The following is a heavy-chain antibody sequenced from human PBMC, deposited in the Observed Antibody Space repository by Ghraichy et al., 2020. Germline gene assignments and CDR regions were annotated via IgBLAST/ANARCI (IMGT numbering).Heavy chain of an antibody. J-gene: IGHJ6*02. CDR3: ARDDYGDRYYYYGMDV. V-gene: IGHV3-21*01. D-gene: IGHD4-17*01. CDR2: ISSSSSYI. CDR1: GFTFSSYS. Sequence: GGSLRLSCAASGFTFSSYSMNWVRQAPGKGLEWVSSISSSSSYIYYADSVKGRFTISRDNAKNSLYLQMNSLRAEDTAVYYCARDDYGDRYYYYGMDVWGQGTTVTVSS.